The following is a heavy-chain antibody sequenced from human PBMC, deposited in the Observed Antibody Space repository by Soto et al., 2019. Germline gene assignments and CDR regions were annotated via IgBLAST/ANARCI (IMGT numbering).Heavy chain of an antibody. CDR2: ISPNSGGT. CDR1: GYTFTGYY. J-gene: IGHJ3*02. Sequence: QVQLVQSGAEVKKPGASVKVSCKASGYTFTGYYMHWVRQAPGQGLAWMGWISPNSGGTNYAQKFQGWVTTTRDTSISTANMELSRLRSDDTAVYYCARAYSSGWVDSWGQGTMVTVSS. D-gene: IGHD6-19*01. CDR3: ARAYSSGWVDS. V-gene: IGHV1-2*04.